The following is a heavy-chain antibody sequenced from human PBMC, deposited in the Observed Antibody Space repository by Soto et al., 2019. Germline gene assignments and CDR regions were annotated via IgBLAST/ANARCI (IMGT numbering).Heavy chain of an antibody. CDR3: ARAEDYDFWSGHPKYFDN. Sequence: GGSLRLSCATSGFTFRSYWMTWVRQAPGKGPEWVANIKPDGSEKQYVDSVKGRFTVSRDNAKKSLDLQMNSLGVEDTAVYYCARAEDYDFWSGHPKYFDNWGQGXQVTVYS. D-gene: IGHD3-3*01. CDR2: IKPDGSEK. J-gene: IGHJ4*02. CDR1: GFTFRSYW. V-gene: IGHV3-7*03.